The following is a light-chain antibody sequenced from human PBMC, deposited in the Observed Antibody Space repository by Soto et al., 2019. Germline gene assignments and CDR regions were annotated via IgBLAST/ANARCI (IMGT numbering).Light chain of an antibody. CDR2: KAS. CDR3: QQYNNYWT. J-gene: IGKJ1*01. V-gene: IGKV1-5*03. Sequence: DIPMTQSPSTLSASVGDRVTITCRASESIRSWLAWYQQKPGKPPKLLIYKASSLESGVPSRFSGSVSGTEFTLTISSLQSDDFATYYCQQYNNYWTFGQGTKVEIK. CDR1: ESIRSW.